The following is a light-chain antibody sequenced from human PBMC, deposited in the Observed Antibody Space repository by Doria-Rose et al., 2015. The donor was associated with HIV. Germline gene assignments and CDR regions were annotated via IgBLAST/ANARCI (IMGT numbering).Light chain of an antibody. CDR1: QSFSSTY. Sequence: TQSPGTLSLSPGARATLSCRASQSFSSTYLAWYQQKPGQAPSLLIYDGSTMATGIPDRFSASGSGTDFTLTINRLEPEDFALYYCHQYGTSWAFGQGTKVEI. V-gene: IGKV3-20*01. CDR3: HQYGTSWA. J-gene: IGKJ1*01. CDR2: DGS.